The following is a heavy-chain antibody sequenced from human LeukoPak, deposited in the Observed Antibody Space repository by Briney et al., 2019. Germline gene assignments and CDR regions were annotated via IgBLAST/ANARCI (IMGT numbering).Heavy chain of an antibody. V-gene: IGHV3-7*01. CDR3: ARDLAGDYAGFDY. J-gene: IGHJ4*02. D-gene: IGHD4-17*01. CDR2: IKQDGSEK. Sequence: PGGSLRLSCAASGFTFSSYWMSWVRQAPGKGLEWVANIKQDGSEKYYVDSVKGRFTISRDNAKNSLYLQMNSLRAEDTAVYYCARDLAGDYAGFDYWGQGTLVTVSS. CDR1: GFTFSSYW.